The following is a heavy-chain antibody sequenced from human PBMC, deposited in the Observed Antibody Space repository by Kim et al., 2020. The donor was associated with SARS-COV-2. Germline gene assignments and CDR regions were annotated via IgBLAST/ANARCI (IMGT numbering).Heavy chain of an antibody. CDR2: IYYSGST. D-gene: IGHD3-16*01. V-gene: IGHV4-30-4*02. J-gene: IGHJ6*01. CDR3: ARVPQAGGGVYDYYYG. Sequence: SETMSLTCTVAGGSISSGDYYGSWIRQPPGKGLEWIGYIYYSGSTYYNPSIKSRVTISVDTSKNQCSRKLSSVTAADTAGDYCARVPQAGGGVYDYYYG. CDR1: GGSISSGDYY.